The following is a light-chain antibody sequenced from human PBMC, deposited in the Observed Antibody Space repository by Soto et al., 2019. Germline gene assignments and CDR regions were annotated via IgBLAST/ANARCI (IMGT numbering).Light chain of an antibody. Sequence: QSVLTQPASVSGSPGQSITISCTGTSSDVGGYNYVSWYQQHPGKAPKLMIYDVSNRPSGVSNRFSGSKSGNTASLTISGLQAEDEADYYCSSYTGSSTQFGGGTKLTVL. CDR3: SSYTGSSTQ. V-gene: IGLV2-14*01. CDR2: DVS. CDR1: SSDVGGYNY. J-gene: IGLJ2*01.